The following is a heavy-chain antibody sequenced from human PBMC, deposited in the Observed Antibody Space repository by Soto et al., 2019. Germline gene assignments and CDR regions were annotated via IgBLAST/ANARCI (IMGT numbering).Heavy chain of an antibody. J-gene: IGHJ4*02. Sequence: EASVKVSCRASGYTFTGYYMHWVRQAPGQGPEWMGWMNPNSCATDSAQKFQGRVIMTRDTSISTAYMELSRLRSDDTALYYCARAYDSSPFDYWGQGTLVTVSS. CDR3: ARAYDSSPFDY. CDR1: GYTFTGYY. V-gene: IGHV1-2*02. CDR2: MNPNSCAT. D-gene: IGHD3-22*01.